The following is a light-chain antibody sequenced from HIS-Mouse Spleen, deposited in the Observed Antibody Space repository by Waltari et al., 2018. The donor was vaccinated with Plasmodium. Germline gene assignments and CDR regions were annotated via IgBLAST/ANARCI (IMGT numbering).Light chain of an antibody. V-gene: IGKV3-20*01. CDR3: QQYGSSYT. CDR1: QSVSSSY. J-gene: IGKJ2*01. Sequence: EIVLTQSPGTLSLSPGERATHSCRASQSVSSSYLAWYQQKPGQATRLLIYGASSRATGIPDRFSGSGSGTDFTLTISRLEPEDFAVYYCQQYGSSYTFGQGTKLEIK. CDR2: GAS.